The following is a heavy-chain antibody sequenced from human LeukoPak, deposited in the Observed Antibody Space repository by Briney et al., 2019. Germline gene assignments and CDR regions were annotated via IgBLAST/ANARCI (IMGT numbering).Heavy chain of an antibody. Sequence: TGGSLRLSCAASGFTFSSYDMHWVRQATGKGLEWVSAIGTAGDTYYPGSVEGRFTISRENAKNSLYLQMNSLRAGDTAVYYCARGLTLMPTTVPFQTGNYYGMDVWGQGTTVTVSS. J-gene: IGHJ6*02. V-gene: IGHV3-13*01. CDR1: GFTFSSYD. D-gene: IGHD4-11*01. CDR2: IGTAGDT. CDR3: ARGLTLMPTTVPFQTGNYYGMDV.